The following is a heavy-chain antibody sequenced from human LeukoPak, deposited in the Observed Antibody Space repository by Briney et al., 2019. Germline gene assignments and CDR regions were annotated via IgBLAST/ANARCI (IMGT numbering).Heavy chain of an antibody. V-gene: IGHV1-2*02. CDR3: ARGGPITMPRGDSDP. Sequence: ASVKVSCKASGYTFAAYYMHWVRQAPGQGLEWMGWINPNSGGTNYAQNFQGRVAMTRDTSISTAYMELRRLRSDDTAMYYCARGGPITMPRGDSDPWGQGTLVTVSS. CDR1: GYTFAAYY. D-gene: IGHD3-10*01. J-gene: IGHJ5*02. CDR2: INPNSGGT.